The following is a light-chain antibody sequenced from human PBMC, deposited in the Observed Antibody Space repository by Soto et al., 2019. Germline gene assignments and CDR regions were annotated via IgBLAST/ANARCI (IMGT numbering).Light chain of an antibody. CDR3: CSSAGSSTSVV. CDR2: EVS. Sequence: QSALTQPASVSGSPGQSIIISCTGTSSDGGSYNLVSWYQQHPGKAPKLMIYEVSKRPSGVSNRFSGSKSGNTASLTISGLHAEDEADYYCCSSAGSSTSVVFGGGTKLTVL. J-gene: IGLJ2*01. CDR1: SSDGGSYNL. V-gene: IGLV2-23*02.